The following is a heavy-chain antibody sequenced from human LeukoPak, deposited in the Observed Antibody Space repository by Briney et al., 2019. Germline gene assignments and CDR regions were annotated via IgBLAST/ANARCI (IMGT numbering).Heavy chain of an antibody. Sequence: PGRSLRLSCAASGFTFSNYDMSWVRQAPGKGLEWVSGFRASDDTTYYADSVKGRFTISRDNSKNTLYLQMNSLRVEDTAVYYCAKSLRAAAGTGAFDIWGQGTMVTVSS. D-gene: IGHD6-13*01. J-gene: IGHJ3*02. V-gene: IGHV3-23*01. CDR3: AKSLRAAAGTGAFDI. CDR1: GFTFSNYD. CDR2: FRASDDTT.